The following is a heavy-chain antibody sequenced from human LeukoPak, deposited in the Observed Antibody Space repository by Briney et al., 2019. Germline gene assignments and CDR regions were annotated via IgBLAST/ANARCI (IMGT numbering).Heavy chain of an antibody. D-gene: IGHD1-1*01. J-gene: IGHJ6*03. V-gene: IGHV3-53*01. CDR2: IYSGGST. CDR1: GFTVSSNY. Sequence: GGSLRLSCAASGFTVSSNYMSWVRQAPGKGLEWVSVIYSGGSTYYADSVKGRFTISRDNSKNTLYLQMNSLRAEDTAVYYCARVVWKVVADRTSLYYYYMDVWGKGTTVTISS. CDR3: ARVVWKVVADRTSLYYYYMDV.